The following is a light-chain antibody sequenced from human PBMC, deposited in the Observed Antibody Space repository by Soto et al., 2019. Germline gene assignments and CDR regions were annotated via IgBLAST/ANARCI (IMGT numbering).Light chain of an antibody. CDR1: SSDVGGYNY. J-gene: IGLJ3*02. V-gene: IGLV2-14*01. Sequence: QSALTQSASVSGSPGQSITISCTGTSSDVGGYNYVSWYQQHPGKAPKLMIYAVSNRPSGVSNRFSGSKSGNTASLTISGLQAEDEADYYCSSYTSSSTWVFGGGTKLTVL. CDR3: SSYTSSSTWV. CDR2: AVS.